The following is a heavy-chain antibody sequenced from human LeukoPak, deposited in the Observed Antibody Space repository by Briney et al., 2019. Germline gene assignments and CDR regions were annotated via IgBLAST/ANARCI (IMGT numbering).Heavy chain of an antibody. D-gene: IGHD6-13*01. Sequence: PSETLSLTCTVSGDSVSGYGFYWSWIRQPPGRGLEWIGYVSYSGNTNYSPSLKSRISISVDTSKSQFSLELSSVTAADTAVYYCARDRMYSSSRYYFYLMDXWXQGTTVTVSS. CDR3: ARDRMYSSSRYYFYLMDX. CDR1: GDSVSGYGFY. J-gene: IGHJ6*01. CDR2: VSYSGNT. V-gene: IGHV4-61*08.